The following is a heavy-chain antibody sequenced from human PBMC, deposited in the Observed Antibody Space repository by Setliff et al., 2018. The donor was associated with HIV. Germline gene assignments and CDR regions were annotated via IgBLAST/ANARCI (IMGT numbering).Heavy chain of an antibody. CDR3: ARTFFWSENYYMDV. CDR2: IYWDGDK. J-gene: IGHJ6*03. CDR1: GFSLTTTGVG. V-gene: IGHV2-5*02. D-gene: IGHD3-3*01. Sequence: SGPTLVNPTQTLTLTCTFSGFSLTTTGVGVGWLRQPPGKALDWLALIYWDGDKRYSTSLKTRLTISKDTSKNQVLLTMTSLDPVDTATYYCARTFFWSENYYMDVWGEGTTVTVSS.